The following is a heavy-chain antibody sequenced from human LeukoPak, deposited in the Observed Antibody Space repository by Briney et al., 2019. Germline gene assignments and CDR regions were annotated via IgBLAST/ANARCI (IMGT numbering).Heavy chain of an antibody. V-gene: IGHV4-34*01. Sequence: PSETLSLTCAASGESLSSYRWNWLRQSPGRGLEWIGEMNRSGSTNYNPSLKRRVTISVDTSKNLLSLRLNSVTAADTAVYYCATAARARHYFDYWGQGSLVTVSS. CDR2: MNRSGST. J-gene: IGHJ4*02. CDR3: ATAARARHYFDY. CDR1: GESLSSYR.